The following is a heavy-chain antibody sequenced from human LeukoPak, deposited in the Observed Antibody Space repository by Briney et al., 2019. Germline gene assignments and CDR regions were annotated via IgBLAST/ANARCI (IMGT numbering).Heavy chain of an antibody. D-gene: IGHD3-22*01. CDR2: ISSEGTST. J-gene: IGHJ4*02. V-gene: IGHV3-74*01. CDR1: GFTFSSYW. Sequence: GGSLRLSCAASGFTFSSYWMHWVRQAPGKGLEWVSRISSEGTSTSYADSVKGRFTISRDNAKNTLHLQMNSLRAEDTAVYYCAKGEVSSGSYAFDYWGQGTMVTVSS. CDR3: AKGEVSSGSYAFDY.